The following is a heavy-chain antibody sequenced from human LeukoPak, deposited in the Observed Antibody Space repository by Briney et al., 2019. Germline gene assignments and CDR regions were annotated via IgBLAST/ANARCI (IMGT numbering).Heavy chain of an antibody. D-gene: IGHD6-19*01. Sequence: PSETLSLTCTASGAPISRFYWHGVRQPPGKGLEGIGKMYNGVPTFFNHSLKGRVTLSVDKSKTQFSLQLASVTAADTAVYYCVQTTGWPGFDYWGQGVLVTVSS. CDR3: VQTTGWPGFDY. V-gene: IGHV4-4*09. CDR1: GAPISRFY. J-gene: IGHJ4*02. CDR2: MYNGVPT.